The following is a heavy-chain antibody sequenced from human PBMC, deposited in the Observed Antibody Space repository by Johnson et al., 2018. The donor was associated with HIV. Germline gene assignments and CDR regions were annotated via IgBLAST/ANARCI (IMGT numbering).Heavy chain of an antibody. D-gene: IGHD1-26*01. V-gene: IGHV3-9*01. CDR3: AKDRAISGSYLRDAFDI. CDR2: ISWNSGSI. CDR1: GFTFDDYA. J-gene: IGHJ3*02. Sequence: EVQLVESGGGLVQPGRSLRLSCAASGFTFDDYAIHWVRQPPGKGLECVSGISWNSGSIGYADSVKGRFTIARDNAKNSLYLQMNSLRAEDTALYYCAKDRAISGSYLRDAFDIWGQGTMVTVSS.